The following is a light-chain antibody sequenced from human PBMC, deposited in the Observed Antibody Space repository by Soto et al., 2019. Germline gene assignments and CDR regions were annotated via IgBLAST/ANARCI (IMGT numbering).Light chain of an antibody. J-gene: IGKJ3*01. V-gene: IGKV3-20*01. Sequence: IVLTQSPGTLSLSPGERATLSCRASQSVSSSYLAWYQQKPGQAPRLLIYGASSRATGIPDRFSGSGSGTDFTLTISRLEPEDFAVYYCQQYGSSPGFTFGPGTMVDI. CDR3: QQYGSSPGFT. CDR1: QSVSSSY. CDR2: GAS.